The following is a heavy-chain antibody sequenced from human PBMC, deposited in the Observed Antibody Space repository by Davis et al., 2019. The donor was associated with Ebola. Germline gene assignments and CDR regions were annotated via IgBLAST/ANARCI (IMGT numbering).Heavy chain of an antibody. J-gene: IGHJ1*01. Sequence: GESLKISCAASGFTFSTYAMHWVRQAPGKGLEWVAFISYDGRSKYYADSAKGRFTISRDNSKNTLYLQMNSLRADDTSIYYCARDNSCSRISCYGAGYFHHWGQGTLVTVSS. CDR2: ISYDGRSK. CDR3: ARDNSCSRISCYGAGYFHH. V-gene: IGHV3-30-3*01. CDR1: GFTFSTYA. D-gene: IGHD2-2*01.